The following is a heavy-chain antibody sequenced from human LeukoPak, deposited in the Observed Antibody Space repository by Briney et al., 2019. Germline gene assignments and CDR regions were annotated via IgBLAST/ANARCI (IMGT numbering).Heavy chain of an antibody. D-gene: IGHD1-26*01. CDR1: GFTFSSYA. V-gene: IGHV3-23*01. CDR3: AKSSIPIGSYYAALDY. Sequence: GGSLRLSCAASGFTFSSYAMSWVRQAPGKGLEWVSAISGSGGSTYYADSVKGRFTIPRDNSKNTLYLQMNSLRAEDTAVYYCAKSSIPIGSYYAALDYWGQGTLVTVSS. J-gene: IGHJ4*02. CDR2: ISGSGGST.